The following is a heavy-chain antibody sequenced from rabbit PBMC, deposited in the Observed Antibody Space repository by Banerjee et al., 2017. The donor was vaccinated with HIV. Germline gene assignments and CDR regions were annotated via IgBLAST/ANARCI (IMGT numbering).Heavy chain of an antibody. CDR3: ARVNAGSSGYPYYFNL. V-gene: IGHV1S40*01. D-gene: IGHD1-1*01. CDR1: GIDFSSYYY. CDR2: IYAGDGNT. Sequence: QSLEESGGDLVKPGASLTLTCKASGIDFSSYYYMCWVRQAPGKGLEWIACIYAGDGNTYYASWAKGRFTISKTSSTTVTLQMTSLTAADTATYFCARVNAGSSGYPYYFNLWGPGTLVTVS. J-gene: IGHJ4*01.